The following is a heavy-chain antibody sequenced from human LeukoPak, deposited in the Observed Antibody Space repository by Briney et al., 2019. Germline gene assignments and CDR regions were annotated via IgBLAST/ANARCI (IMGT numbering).Heavy chain of an antibody. CDR2: IYYSGST. V-gene: IGHV4-59*01. CDR1: GGSISSYY. D-gene: IGHD3-3*01. CDR3: ARVRDFWSGYDY. J-gene: IGHJ4*02. Sequence: SETLSLTCTVSGGSISSYYWSWIRQPPGKGLEWIGYIYYSGSTNYNPSLKSRVTISVHTSKNQFSLKLSSVTAADTAVYYCARVRDFWSGYDYWGQGTLVTVSS.